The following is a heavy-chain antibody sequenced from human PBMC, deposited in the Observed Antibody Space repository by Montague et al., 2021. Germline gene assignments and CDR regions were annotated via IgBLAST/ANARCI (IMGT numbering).Heavy chain of an antibody. CDR2: MRSSGSP. Sequence: SETLSLTCSVSGGSVNGYDWSWIRQPPGKGLEWIGYMRSSGSPNYNPSFKSRLAISIDRSRSQFSLELSFVTAADTAIYFCGRDYWGSIDYWGHGILVTVSS. V-gene: IGHV4-59*02. CDR1: GGSVNGYD. D-gene: IGHD7-27*01. CDR3: GRDYWGSIDY. J-gene: IGHJ4*01.